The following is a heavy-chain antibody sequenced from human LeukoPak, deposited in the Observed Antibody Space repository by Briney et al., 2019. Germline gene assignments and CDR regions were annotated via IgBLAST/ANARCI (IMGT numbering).Heavy chain of an antibody. V-gene: IGHV5-51*01. CDR1: GYTFSSYW. CDR2: IYPGDSDT. J-gene: IGHJ4*02. Sequence: GESLKISCKVSGYTFSSYWIGWVRQMPGKGLEWVGIIYPGDSDTRYSPSFQGQVTISADKSITTAYLQWNSLKASDTAMYYCARSTGATGPVDYWGQGTLVTV. D-gene: IGHD2-8*02. CDR3: ARSTGATGPVDY.